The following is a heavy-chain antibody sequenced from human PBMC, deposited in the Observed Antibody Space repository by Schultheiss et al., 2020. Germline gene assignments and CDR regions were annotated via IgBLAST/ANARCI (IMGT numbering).Heavy chain of an antibody. CDR2: IYHSGST. CDR3: ARRRCSGGSCYSSSWFDP. CDR1: GGSISSSNW. V-gene: IGHV4-4*02. D-gene: IGHD2-15*01. Sequence: SETLSLTCAVSGGSISSSNWWSWVRQPPGKGLEWIGEIYHSGSTNYNPSLKSRVTISVDKSKNQFSLKLSSVTAADTAVYYCARRRCSGGSCYSSSWFDPWGQGTLVTVSS. J-gene: IGHJ5*02.